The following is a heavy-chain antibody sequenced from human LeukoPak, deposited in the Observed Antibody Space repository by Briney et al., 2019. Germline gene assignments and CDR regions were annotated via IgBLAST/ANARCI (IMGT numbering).Heavy chain of an antibody. J-gene: IGHJ4*02. V-gene: IGHV4-34*01. D-gene: IGHD6-19*01. CDR3: ARHVSSSGWYFY. CDR1: GGSFSGYY. CDR2: INHSGST. Sequence: PSETLSLTCAVYGGSFSGYYWSWIRQPPGKGLEWIGEINHSGSTNYNPSLKSRVTISVDTSKNQFSLKLSSVTAADAAVYYCARHVSSSGWYFYWGQGTLVTVSS.